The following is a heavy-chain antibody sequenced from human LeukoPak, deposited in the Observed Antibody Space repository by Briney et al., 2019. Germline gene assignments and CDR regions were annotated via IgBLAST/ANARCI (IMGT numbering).Heavy chain of an antibody. CDR1: GGTFSSYA. V-gene: IGHV1-69*05. D-gene: IGHD2-2*01. J-gene: IGHJ3*02. CDR2: IIPIFGTA. CDR3: ARDRCSSTSCYLLAPLGSSPDAFDI. Sequence: SVKVSCKASGGTFSSYAISWVRQAPGQGLEWMGGIIPIFGTANYAQKLQGRVTMTTDTSTSTAYMELRSLRSDDTAVYYCARDRCSSTSCYLLAPLGSSPDAFDIWGQGTMVTVSS.